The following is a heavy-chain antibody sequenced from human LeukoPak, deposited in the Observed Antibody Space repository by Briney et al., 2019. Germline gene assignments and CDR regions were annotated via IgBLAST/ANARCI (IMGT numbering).Heavy chain of an antibody. V-gene: IGHV3-30*18. J-gene: IGHJ4*02. Sequence: GGSLRLSCAASGFTFSSYAMHWVRQAPGKGLKWVAVISYDGGTKYYADSVKGRFTISRDNSKNTLYLQMNSLRAEDTAVYYCAKDKMAYSTSSWDYWGQGTLVTVSS. D-gene: IGHD6-6*01. CDR1: GFTFSSYA. CDR3: AKDKMAYSTSSWDY. CDR2: ISYDGGTK.